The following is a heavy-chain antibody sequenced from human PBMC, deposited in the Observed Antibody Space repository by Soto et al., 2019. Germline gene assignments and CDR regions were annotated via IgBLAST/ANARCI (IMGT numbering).Heavy chain of an antibody. CDR3: AKGAVAGTPTSYYYYGMDV. J-gene: IGHJ6*02. D-gene: IGHD6-19*01. CDR1: GGTFRTYA. Sequence: QVQLLQYGAEVKKPGSSVRVSCEASGGTFRTYAISWVRQAPGQGLEWMGEIIPIFGTVNYAQNFQGRVTITADESTTTVYMDLRSLRSEGTAVYYCAKGAVAGTPTSYYYYGMDVWGQGTKVTVS. V-gene: IGHV1-69*13. CDR2: IIPIFGTV.